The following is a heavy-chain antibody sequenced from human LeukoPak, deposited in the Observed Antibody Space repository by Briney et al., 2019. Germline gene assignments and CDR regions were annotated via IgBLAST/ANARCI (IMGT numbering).Heavy chain of an antibody. J-gene: IGHJ4*02. D-gene: IGHD2-21*01. V-gene: IGHV1-2*02. CDR2: INPRSGGT. CDR1: GYIFTNYY. CDR3: ARHVSSSGEDS. Sequence: ASLKVSCKASGYIFTNYYMHWVRQAPGQGLEWMGWINPRSGGTNFAQKFQSRVTMTRDTSISAAYMELSRLRSDDTAVYYCARHVSSSGEDSWGQGTLVTVSP.